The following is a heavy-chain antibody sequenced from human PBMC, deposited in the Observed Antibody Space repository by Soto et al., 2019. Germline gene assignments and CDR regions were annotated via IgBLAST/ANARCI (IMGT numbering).Heavy chain of an antibody. CDR1: GYSFTSYW. D-gene: IGHD1-26*01. Sequence: GESLKISCKGSGYSFTSYWIGWVRQMPGKGLEWMGIIYPGDSDTRYSPSFQGQVTISADRAISTAYLQWSSLMASDTAMYYCARNSGTYYTFDYWGQGTLVTGSS. J-gene: IGHJ4*02. CDR3: ARNSGTYYTFDY. V-gene: IGHV5-51*01. CDR2: IYPGDSDT.